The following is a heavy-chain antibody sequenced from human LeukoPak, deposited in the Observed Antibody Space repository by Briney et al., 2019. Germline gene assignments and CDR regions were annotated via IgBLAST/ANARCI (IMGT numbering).Heavy chain of an antibody. D-gene: IGHD5-12*01. J-gene: IGHJ4*02. CDR2: IRSKANSYAT. V-gene: IGHV3-73*01. CDR1: GLTFSGSA. Sequence: GRSLRLSCAASGLTFSGSAMHWARQASGKGLEWVGRIRSKANSYATAYAASVKGRFTISRDDSKNTAYLQMNSLKTEDTAVYYCTRRRYSGYDLYYFDYWGQGTLVTVSS. CDR3: TRRRYSGYDLYYFDY.